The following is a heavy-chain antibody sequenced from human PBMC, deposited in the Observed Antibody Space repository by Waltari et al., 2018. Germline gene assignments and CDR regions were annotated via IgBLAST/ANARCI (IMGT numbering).Heavy chain of an antibody. D-gene: IGHD3-16*01. CDR3: ARMGAGRAPDY. CDR1: GFSFSSYW. CDR2: IKPEGSGK. J-gene: IGHJ4*02. Sequence: EVQLVESGGGLVQPGGSLRLSCAASGFSFSSYWMTWFRQAPGTGLEGVATIKPEGSGKFYVDSVKGRFSISRDNAKNSLYLQMNSLRAEDTAIFYCARMGAGRAPDYWGQGTLVTVSS. V-gene: IGHV3-7*03.